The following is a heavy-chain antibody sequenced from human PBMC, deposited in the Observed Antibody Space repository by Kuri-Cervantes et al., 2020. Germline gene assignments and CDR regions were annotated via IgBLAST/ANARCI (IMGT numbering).Heavy chain of an antibody. D-gene: IGHD3-22*01. Sequence: LEDSAAKLVRAQALVRLSSKASGYTFTDYEMYCVKQTPVHGLEWIGAIDPETCGTAYNQKFKGKATLTADKSSSTAYMELRSLTSEDSAVYFCARSLYYGSSWAVDYWGQGTSVTVSS. V-gene: IGHV1-24*01. CDR2: IDPETCGT. CDR3: ARSLYYGSSWAVDY. CDR1: GYTFTDYE. J-gene: IGHJ4*01.